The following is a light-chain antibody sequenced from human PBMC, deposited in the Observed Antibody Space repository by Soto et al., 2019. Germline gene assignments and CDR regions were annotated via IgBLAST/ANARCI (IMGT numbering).Light chain of an antibody. J-gene: IGKJ4*01. Sequence: EIVLTQSPATLSFSPGERATLSCRASQSVSSYLACYQQKPGQAPRLLIYDASNRATGIPARFSGSGSGTDFTLTISSLEPEDFAVYYCQQRSNWPPSLTFGGGTKVDIK. CDR3: QQRSNWPPSLT. V-gene: IGKV3-11*01. CDR2: DAS. CDR1: QSVSSY.